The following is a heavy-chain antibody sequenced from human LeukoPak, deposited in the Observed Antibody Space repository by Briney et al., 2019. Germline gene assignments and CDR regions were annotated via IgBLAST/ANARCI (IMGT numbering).Heavy chain of an antibody. V-gene: IGHV3-30*18. D-gene: IGHD3-9*01. CDR3: AKALLRYFDWHFDY. CDR2: ISYDGSNK. J-gene: IGHJ4*02. Sequence: GGSLRLSGAASGFTFSSYAMHSVRQAPGKGLEWVAFISYDGSNKYYADSVKGRFTISRDNSKNTLFLIMNSLRADDTAVYCGAKALLRYFDWHFDYWGLGTLVTVSS. CDR1: GFTFSSYA.